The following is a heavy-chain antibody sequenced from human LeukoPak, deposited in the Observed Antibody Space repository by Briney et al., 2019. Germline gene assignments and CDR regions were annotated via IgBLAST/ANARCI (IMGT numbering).Heavy chain of an antibody. D-gene: IGHD2-8*01. Sequence: ASVEVSCKASGGTFSSYAISWVRQAPGQGLEWMGGIIPIFGTANYAQKFQGRVTITADKSTSTAYMELSSLRSEDTAVYYCARANPVLMVSKYFQHWGQGTLVTVSS. CDR1: GGTFSSYA. V-gene: IGHV1-69*06. J-gene: IGHJ1*01. CDR3: ARANPVLMVSKYFQH. CDR2: IIPIFGTA.